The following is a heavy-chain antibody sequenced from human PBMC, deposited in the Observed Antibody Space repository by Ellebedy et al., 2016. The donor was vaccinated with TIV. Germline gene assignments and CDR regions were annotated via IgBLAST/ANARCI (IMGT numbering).Heavy chain of an antibody. CDR3: SREARITLIRGVTGWFDT. CDR2: IKEDGSEK. Sequence: GESLKISCAASGFTFSSYAMHWVRQAPGKGLEWVANIKEDGSEKYYVDSVKGRFTIYRDNAKNSVFLQMNSLGPEDTAVYYCSREARITLIRGVTGWFDTWGQGTLVSVSS. CDR1: GFTFSSYA. D-gene: IGHD3-10*01. J-gene: IGHJ5*02. V-gene: IGHV3-7*03.